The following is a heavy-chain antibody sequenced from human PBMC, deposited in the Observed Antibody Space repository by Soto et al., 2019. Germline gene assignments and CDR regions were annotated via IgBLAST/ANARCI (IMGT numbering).Heavy chain of an antibody. CDR3: ARAKLLLWFGELYY. CDR1: GGSISSGGYY. V-gene: IGHV4-31*03. Sequence: QVQLQESGPGLVKPSQTLSLTCTVSGGSISSGGYYWSWIRQHPGKGLEWIGYIYYSGSTYYNPSLQSGVAXSVDTSKNQFSLKLSSVTAADTAVYYCARAKLLLWFGELYYWGQGTLVTVSS. J-gene: IGHJ4*02. CDR2: IYYSGST. D-gene: IGHD3-10*01.